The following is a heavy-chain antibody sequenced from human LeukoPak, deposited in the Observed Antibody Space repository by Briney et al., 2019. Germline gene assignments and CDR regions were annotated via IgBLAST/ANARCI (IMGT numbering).Heavy chain of an antibody. CDR3: AREVTGAGFDC. J-gene: IGHJ4*02. CDR1: GFTFSSYS. Sequence: GGSLRLSCAASGFTFSSYSMNWVRQAPGKGLEWFSSISSSSSYIYYADSVKGRFTISRDNAKNSLYLQMNSLRADDTAVYYCAREVTGAGFDCWGQGTLVTVSS. CDR2: ISSSSSYI. V-gene: IGHV3-21*01. D-gene: IGHD5-18*01.